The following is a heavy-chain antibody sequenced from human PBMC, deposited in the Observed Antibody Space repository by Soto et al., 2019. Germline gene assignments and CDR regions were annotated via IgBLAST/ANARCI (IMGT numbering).Heavy chain of an antibody. CDR3: AKVGIVVVPAAS. CDR1: GFTFSSYA. CDR2: ISGSGGST. V-gene: IGHV3-23*01. J-gene: IGHJ5*02. Sequence: VGSLRFSCAASGFTFSSYAMSWVRQAPGKGLEWVSAISGSGGSTYYADSVKGRFTISRDNSKNTLYLQMNSLRAEDTAVYYCAKVGIVVVPAASWGQGTLVTVSS. D-gene: IGHD2-2*01.